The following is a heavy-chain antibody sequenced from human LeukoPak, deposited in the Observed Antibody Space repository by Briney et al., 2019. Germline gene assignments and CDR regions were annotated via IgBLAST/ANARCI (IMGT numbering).Heavy chain of an antibody. D-gene: IGHD6-13*01. J-gene: IGHJ4*02. CDR2: ISYDGSNK. CDR1: GFTFSSYG. Sequence: GGSLRLSCAASGFTFSSYGMHWVRQAPGKGLEWVAVISYDGSNKYYADSVKGRFTISRDNSKNTLYLQMNSLRAEETAVYYCAKDPGVAAAGNYFDYWGQGTLVTVSS. CDR3: AKDPGVAAAGNYFDY. V-gene: IGHV3-30*18.